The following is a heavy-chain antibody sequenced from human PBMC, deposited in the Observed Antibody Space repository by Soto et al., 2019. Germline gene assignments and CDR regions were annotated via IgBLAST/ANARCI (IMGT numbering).Heavy chain of an antibody. Sequence: SETLSLTCTVSGGSISSYYWSWIRQPPGKGLEWIGYIYYSGSTNYNPSLKSRVTISVDTSKNQFSLKLSSVTAADTAVYYCERDLWLLGSYYGMDVWGQGPTVTVSS. CDR1: GGSISSYY. V-gene: IGHV4-59*01. CDR3: ERDLWLLGSYYGMDV. CDR2: IYYSGST. D-gene: IGHD2-15*01. J-gene: IGHJ6*02.